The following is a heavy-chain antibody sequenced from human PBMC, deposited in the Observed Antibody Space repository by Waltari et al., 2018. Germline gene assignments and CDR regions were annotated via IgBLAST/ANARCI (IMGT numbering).Heavy chain of an antibody. Sequence: QVQLVESGGGVVQPGRSLRLSCAASGFTFSSYAMHWVRQAPGKGLEWVAVISYDGSNKYYADSVKGRFTISRDNSKNTLYLQMNSLRAEDTAVYYCARDQKLTFLDYWGQGTLVTVSS. D-gene: IGHD1-1*01. J-gene: IGHJ4*02. CDR3: ARDQKLTFLDY. V-gene: IGHV3-30-3*01. CDR1: GFTFSSYA. CDR2: ISYDGSNK.